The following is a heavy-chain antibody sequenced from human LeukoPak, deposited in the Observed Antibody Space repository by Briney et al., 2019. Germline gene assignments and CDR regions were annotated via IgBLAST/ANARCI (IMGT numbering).Heavy chain of an antibody. CDR1: GFTFSSYA. D-gene: IGHD3-16*02. CDR2: ISYDGSNK. CDR3: ARSGSLYASFDY. V-gene: IGHV3-30-3*01. Sequence: GGSLRLSCAASGFTFSSYAMHWVRQAPGKGLEWVAVISYDGSNKYYADSVKGRFTISRDNSKNTLYLQMNSLRAEDTAVYYCARSGSLYASFDYWGQGTLVTVSS. J-gene: IGHJ4*02.